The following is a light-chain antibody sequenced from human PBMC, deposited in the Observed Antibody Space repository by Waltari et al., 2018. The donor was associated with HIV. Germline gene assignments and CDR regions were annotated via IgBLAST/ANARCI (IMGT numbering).Light chain of an antibody. CDR3: CSYAGSRTWV. Sequence: QSALTQPASVSGSPGQSITVPCTGTSRDVGGYNFVSWYQQHPGKAPKLIIFDVFKRPAGVSERFSGSRSGNTASLTVSGLQAEDEADYYCCSYAGSRTWVFGGGTALTVL. J-gene: IGLJ3*02. CDR2: DVF. V-gene: IGLV2-23*02. CDR1: SRDVGGYNF.